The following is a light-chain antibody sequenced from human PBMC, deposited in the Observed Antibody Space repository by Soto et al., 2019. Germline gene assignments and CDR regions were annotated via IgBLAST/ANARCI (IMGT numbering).Light chain of an antibody. CDR2: DDS. J-gene: IGLJ1*01. CDR3: QVWDVSTVHYV. Sequence: SYELTQPPSMSVAPGQTARITCGGNNIGSKTVHWYQQKAGQAPVLVVYDDSDRPPGIPERFSGSNSGNTATLTISWVEAGDEADYYCQVWDVSTVHYVFGTGTKLTVL. V-gene: IGLV3-21*02. CDR1: NIGSKT.